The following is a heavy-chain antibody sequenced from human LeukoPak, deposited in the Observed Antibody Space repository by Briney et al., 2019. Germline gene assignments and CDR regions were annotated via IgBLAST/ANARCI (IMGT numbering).Heavy chain of an antibody. CDR2: IYYSGST. D-gene: IGHD6-13*01. Sequence: SETLSLTCTVSSGSISSYYWSWIRQPPGKGLEWIGYIYYSGSTNYNPSLKSRVTISVDTSKNQFSLKLSSVTAADTAVYYCARSKYSSSWFYFDYWGQGTLVTVSS. CDR1: SGSISSYY. J-gene: IGHJ4*02. CDR3: ARSKYSSSWFYFDY. V-gene: IGHV4-59*01.